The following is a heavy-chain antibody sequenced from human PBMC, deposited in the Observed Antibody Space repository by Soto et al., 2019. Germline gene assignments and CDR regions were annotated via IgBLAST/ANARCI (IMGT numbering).Heavy chain of an antibody. V-gene: IGHV1-3*01. Sequence: ASVKVSCKASGYTFTSYAMHWVRQAPGQRLEWMGWINAGNGNTKYSQKFQGRVTITRDTSASTAYMELSSLRSEDTAVYYCARVYCSSTSCCRFYYYYGMAVWGQGTTVTVSS. CDR3: ARVYCSSTSCCRFYYYYGMAV. CDR2: INAGNGNT. D-gene: IGHD2-2*01. CDR1: GYTFTSYA. J-gene: IGHJ6*02.